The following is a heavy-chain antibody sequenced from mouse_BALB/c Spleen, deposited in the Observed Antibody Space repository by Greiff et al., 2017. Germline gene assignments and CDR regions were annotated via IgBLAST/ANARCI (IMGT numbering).Heavy chain of an antibody. V-gene: IGHV3-2*02. Sequence: EVKLQESGPGLVKPSQSLSLTCTVTGYSITSDYAWNWIRQFPGNKLEWMGYISYSGSTSYNPSLKSRISITRDTSKNQFFLQLNSVTTEDTATYYCARKYYRYDGYAMDYWGQGTSVTVSS. CDR3: ARKYYRYDGYAMDY. CDR1: GYSITSDYA. CDR2: ISYSGST. J-gene: IGHJ4*01. D-gene: IGHD2-14*01.